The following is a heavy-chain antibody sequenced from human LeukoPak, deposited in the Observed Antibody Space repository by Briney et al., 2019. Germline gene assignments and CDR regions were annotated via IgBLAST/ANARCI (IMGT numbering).Heavy chain of an antibody. V-gene: IGHV4-59*01. D-gene: IGHD3-9*01. CDR3: ASSYYDILTGYYLVAGLDP. CDR2: IYYSGST. Sequence: SETLSLTCTVSGGSISSYYWGWIRQPPGKGLEWIGYIYYSGSTNYNPSLKSRVTISVDTSKNQFSLKLSSVTAADTAVYYCASSYYDILTGYYLVAGLDPWGQGTLVTVSS. J-gene: IGHJ5*02. CDR1: GGSISSYY.